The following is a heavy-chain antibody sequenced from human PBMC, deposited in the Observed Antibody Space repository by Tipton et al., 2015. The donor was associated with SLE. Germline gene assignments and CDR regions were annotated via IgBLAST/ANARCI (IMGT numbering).Heavy chain of an antibody. V-gene: IGHV4-34*01. CDR1: GEALDAYY. Sequence: GEALDAYYWSWIRQPPGKGLEWIGEINHSGSTNYNPPLKSRVTISVDTSKNQFSLKLSSVTAADTAVYYCARQDHKGFDYWGQGTLVTVSS. J-gene: IGHJ4*02. CDR2: INHSGST. D-gene: IGHD2-15*01. CDR3: ARQDHKGFDY.